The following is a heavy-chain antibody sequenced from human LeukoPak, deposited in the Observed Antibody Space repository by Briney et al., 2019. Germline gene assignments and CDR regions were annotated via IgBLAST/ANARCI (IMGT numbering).Heavy chain of an antibody. J-gene: IGHJ6*03. V-gene: IGHV4-34*01. CDR2: INHSGST. D-gene: IGHD3-3*01. CDR3: ARGSTYYDFWSGYHYYYMDV. Sequence: SETLSLTCAVYGGSFSGYYWSWIRQPPGKGLEWIGEINHSGSTNYNPSLKSRVTISVDTSKNQFSLKLSSVTAADTAVYYCARGSTYYDFWSGYHYYYMDVWGKGTTVTVSS. CDR1: GGSFSGYY.